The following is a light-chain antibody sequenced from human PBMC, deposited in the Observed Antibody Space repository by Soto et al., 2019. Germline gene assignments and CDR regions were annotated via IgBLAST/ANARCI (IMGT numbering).Light chain of an antibody. CDR1: SSDVGGYNY. Sequence: QSALTQPASVSGSPGQSITISCTGTSSDVGGYNYVSWYQQHPGKAPKLMIYKVSNRPSGVSNRFSGSKSGNTASLTISGLQAEDEADYYCSSYTSSSIDYVFGTGTKLTVL. J-gene: IGLJ1*01. CDR2: KVS. CDR3: SSYTSSSIDYV. V-gene: IGLV2-14*01.